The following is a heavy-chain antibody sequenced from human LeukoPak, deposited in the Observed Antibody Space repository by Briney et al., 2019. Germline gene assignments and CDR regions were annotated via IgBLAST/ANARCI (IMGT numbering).Heavy chain of an antibody. J-gene: IGHJ4*02. Sequence: ASVKVSCKASGGTFSSYAISWMRQAPGQRLEWMGGIIPIFGTANYAQKFQGRATITTDESTSTAYMELSSLRSEDTAVYYCAREVWDYDFWNDWGQGTLVTVSS. CDR1: GGTFSSYA. V-gene: IGHV1-69*05. CDR2: IIPIFGTA. CDR3: AREVWDYDFWND. D-gene: IGHD3-3*01.